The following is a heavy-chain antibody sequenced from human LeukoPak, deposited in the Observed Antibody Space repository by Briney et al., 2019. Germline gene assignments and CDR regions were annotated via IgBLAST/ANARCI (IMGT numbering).Heavy chain of an antibody. CDR2: ISPDGNNE. J-gene: IGHJ4*02. CDR1: GFTFSTFG. V-gene: IGHV3-30*18. Sequence: PGGSLRLSCAASGFTFSTFGIHWVRQAPGKGLEWVAAISPDGNNEYYTDSVKGRFTISRDNSENMIYLQMNSLRGEDSAVYYCAKVNNYDDYWGQGTLVTVSS. CDR3: AKVNNYDDY. D-gene: IGHD1/OR15-1a*01.